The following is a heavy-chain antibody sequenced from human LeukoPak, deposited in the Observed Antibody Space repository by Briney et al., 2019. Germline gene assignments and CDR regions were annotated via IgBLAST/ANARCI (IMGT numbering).Heavy chain of an antibody. Sequence: PGESLKISGKGAGYSFTSYWIGWARQMHGKGLEWIGIIYPGDSDTRYSPSFQGQVTISADKSISTAYLQWSSLKASDTAMYYCARLIAVAGTGWFDPWGQGTLVAVSS. D-gene: IGHD6-19*01. CDR1: GYSFTSYW. V-gene: IGHV5-51*01. J-gene: IGHJ5*02. CDR2: IYPGDSDT. CDR3: ARLIAVAGTGWFDP.